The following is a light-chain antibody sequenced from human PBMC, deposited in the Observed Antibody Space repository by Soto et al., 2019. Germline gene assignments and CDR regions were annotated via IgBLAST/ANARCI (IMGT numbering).Light chain of an antibody. Sequence: DIQMTQSPSTLSASVGDRVTITCRASQSISSWLAWYQQKPGTAPKLLIYKASTLQSGVPSRFSGSGSGTEFTLTISSLQPDESATYYCQLYNDNWTCGQGTKV. J-gene: IGKJ1*01. CDR2: KAS. CDR3: QLYNDNWT. CDR1: QSISSW. V-gene: IGKV1-5*03.